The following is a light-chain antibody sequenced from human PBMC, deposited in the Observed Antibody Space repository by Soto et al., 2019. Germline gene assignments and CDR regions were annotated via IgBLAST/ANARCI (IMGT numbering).Light chain of an antibody. CDR1: QTISSTF. CDR2: GAS. J-gene: IGKJ2*01. V-gene: IGKV3-20*01. Sequence: EIVLTQSPGTLSLSPGERATLSCKASQTISSTFLLWYQQKPGQAPRLLIYGASTRATGIPDRFSGSGSGTDFTLTISRLEPEDFAVYYCRQYGGSPPYTFGQGTKLEIK. CDR3: RQYGGSPPYT.